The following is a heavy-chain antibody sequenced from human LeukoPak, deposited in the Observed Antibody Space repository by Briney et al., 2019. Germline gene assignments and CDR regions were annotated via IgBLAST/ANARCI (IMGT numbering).Heavy chain of an antibody. CDR1: GYTFTSYG. CDR3: ARDLPPKLDQGYYYYYYGMDV. D-gene: IGHD1-1*01. CDR2: ISAYNGNT. J-gene: IGHJ6*02. V-gene: IGHV1-18*01. Sequence: ASVKVSCKASGYTFTSYGICWVRQAPGQGLEWMGWISAYNGNTNYAQKLQGRVTMTTDTSTSTAYMELRSLRSDDTAVYYCARDLPPKLDQGYYYYYYGMDVWGQGTTVTVSS.